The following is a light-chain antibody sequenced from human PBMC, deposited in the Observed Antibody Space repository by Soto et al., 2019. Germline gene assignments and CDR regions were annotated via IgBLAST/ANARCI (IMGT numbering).Light chain of an antibody. J-gene: IGLJ3*02. CDR2: DTA. V-gene: IGLV7-46*01. CDR1: TGAVTSGHY. CDR3: LLSHGRVRV. Sequence: HAVVTQEPSLTVPPGGTVTLTCDSSTGAVTSGHYPYWFQRKPGQAPRTLIYDTANKQSWTPARFSGSLLGGKAALTLSGAQPEDEAEYYCLLSHGRVRVFGGGTKLTVL.